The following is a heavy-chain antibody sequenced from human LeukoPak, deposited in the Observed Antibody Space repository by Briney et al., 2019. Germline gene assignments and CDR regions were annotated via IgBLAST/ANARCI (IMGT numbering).Heavy chain of an antibody. Sequence: GGSLRLSCATSGFTFSSYSMTWVRQAPGKGLDWVSSINSYSSDIYYADSVKGRSTISRDNAKNSLYLQMNSLRAEDTAVYYCARGGMGADYWGQGTLVTVSS. CDR1: GFTFSSYS. J-gene: IGHJ4*02. CDR2: INSYSSDI. CDR3: ARGGMGADY. V-gene: IGHV3-21*01.